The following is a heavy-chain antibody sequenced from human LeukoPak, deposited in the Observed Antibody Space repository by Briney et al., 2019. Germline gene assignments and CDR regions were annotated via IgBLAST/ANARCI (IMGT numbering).Heavy chain of an antibody. D-gene: IGHD5-24*01. CDR1: GGTFSSYA. V-gene: IGHV1-69*04. Sequence: SVKVSCKASGGTFSSYAISWVRRAPGQGLEWMGRIIPILGIANYAQKFQGRVTITADKSTSTAYMELSSLRSEDTAVYYCARSEMDTIRGAFDIWGQGTMVTVSS. J-gene: IGHJ3*02. CDR2: IIPILGIA. CDR3: ARSEMDTIRGAFDI.